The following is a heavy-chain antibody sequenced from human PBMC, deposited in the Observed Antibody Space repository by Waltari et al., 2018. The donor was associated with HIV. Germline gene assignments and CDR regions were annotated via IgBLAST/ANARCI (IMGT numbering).Heavy chain of an antibody. J-gene: IGHJ6*02. CDR3: ARGHYYDGSGAYYYYGMDV. V-gene: IGHV4-59*01. D-gene: IGHD3-22*01. CDR1: GGSIRVYY. Sequence: QVQLRESGPGLVKPSETLSLTCTVSGGSIRVYYWCWIRQPPGKGLEWIGYIHYSGRSDYRPSLKSRVTISVDTSKNQFSLKLRSVTAADTAVYYCARGHYYDGSGAYYYYGMDVWGQGTTVTVS. CDR2: IHYSGRS.